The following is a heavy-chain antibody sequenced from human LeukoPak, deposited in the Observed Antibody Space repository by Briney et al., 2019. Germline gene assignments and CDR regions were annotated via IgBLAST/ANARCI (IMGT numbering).Heavy chain of an antibody. CDR1: GFTFDDYG. J-gene: IGHJ4*02. D-gene: IGHD6-13*01. CDR3: ARGTLKAAATDFDY. CDR2: INWNGGST. V-gene: IGHV3-20*04. Sequence: PGGSLRLSCAASGFTFDDYGMSWVRQAPGKGLEWVSGINWNGGSTGYADSVKGRFTISRDNAKNSLYLQMNSLRAEDTALYYCARGTLKAAATDFDYWGQGTLVAVSS.